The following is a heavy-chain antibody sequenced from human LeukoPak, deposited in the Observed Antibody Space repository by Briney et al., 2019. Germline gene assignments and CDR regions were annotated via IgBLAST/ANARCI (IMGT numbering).Heavy chain of an antibody. CDR2: IKQDGSEK. V-gene: IGHV3-7*01. Sequence: PSETLSLTCTVSGGSISSSSYYWGWVRQAPGKGLEWVANIKQDGSEKYYVDSVKGRFTISRDNAKNSLYLQMNSLRAEDTAVYYCASPSNYYDSSGPFDYWGQGTLVTVSS. D-gene: IGHD3-22*01. CDR1: GGSISSSSYY. CDR3: ASPSNYYDSSGPFDY. J-gene: IGHJ4*02.